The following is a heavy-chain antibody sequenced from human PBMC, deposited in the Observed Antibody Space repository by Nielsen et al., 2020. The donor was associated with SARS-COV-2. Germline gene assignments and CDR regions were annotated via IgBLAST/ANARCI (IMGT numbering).Heavy chain of an antibody. Sequence: GESLKISCAASGFTFSSYGMHWVRQAPGKGLEWVAVISYDGSNKYYADSVKGRFTISRDNSKNTLYLQMNSLRAEDTAVYYCAKDRGWGQLVRDWGQGTLVTVSS. CDR2: ISYDGSNK. CDR3: AKDRGWGQLVRD. CDR1: GFTFSSYG. V-gene: IGHV3-30*18. J-gene: IGHJ4*02. D-gene: IGHD6-6*01.